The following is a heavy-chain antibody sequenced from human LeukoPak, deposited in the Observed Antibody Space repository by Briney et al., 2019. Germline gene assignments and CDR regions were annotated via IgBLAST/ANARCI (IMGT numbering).Heavy chain of an antibody. V-gene: IGHV3-30*03. CDR2: ISYDGRNK. Sequence: GGSLRLSCAASGFTFTTYWMSWVRQAPGKGLEWVAVISYDGRNKQYADSAKGRFTISRDNSKNTLYLQTNSLRAEDTAVYYCARGQFRLHSYDGSTFDYWGQGTLVSVSS. CDR3: ARGQFRLHSYDGSTFDY. CDR1: GFTFTTYW. D-gene: IGHD3-22*01. J-gene: IGHJ4*02.